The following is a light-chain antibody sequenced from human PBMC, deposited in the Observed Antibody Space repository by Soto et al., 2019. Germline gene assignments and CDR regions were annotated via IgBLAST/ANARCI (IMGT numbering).Light chain of an antibody. CDR3: QSYDSSLSGSRV. CDR2: GNR. CDR1: SSNIGAGYD. V-gene: IGLV1-40*01. Sequence: QSVLTQPPSVSGAPGQGVTVSCTGSSSNIGAGYDVHWYQQLPGTAPKVLIYGNRNRPSGVPDRFSGSKSGTSASLANTGLQVEDEADYYCQSYDSSLSGSRVFGGGTKLTVL. J-gene: IGLJ3*02.